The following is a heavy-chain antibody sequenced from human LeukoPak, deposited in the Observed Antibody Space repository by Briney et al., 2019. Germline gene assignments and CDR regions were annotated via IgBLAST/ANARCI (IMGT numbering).Heavy chain of an antibody. CDR3: ARDHGSIYFDY. D-gene: IGHD5-24*01. J-gene: IGHJ4*02. V-gene: IGHV3-23*01. CDR1: GFTFSSYA. CDR2: ISGSGSST. Sequence: PGGSLRLSCAASGFTFSSYAMSWVRQAPGKGLEWVSAISGSGSSTYYADSVKGRFTISRDNAKNSLYLQMNSLRAEDTAVYYCARDHGSIYFDYWGQGTLVTVSS.